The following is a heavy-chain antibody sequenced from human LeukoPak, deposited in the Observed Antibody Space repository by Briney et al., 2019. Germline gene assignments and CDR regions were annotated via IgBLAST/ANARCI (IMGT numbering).Heavy chain of an antibody. J-gene: IGHJ4*02. D-gene: IGHD3-9*01. CDR3: ARSSVDILTGYLPIYDY. CDR2: IYYSGST. Sequence: SETLSLTCTVSGGSISSYYWSWIRQPPGKGLEWIGYIYYSGSTNYNPSLKSRVTISVDTSKNQFSLKLSSVTAADMAVYYCARSSVDILTGYLPIYDYWGQGTLVTVSS. V-gene: IGHV4-59*01. CDR1: GGSISSYY.